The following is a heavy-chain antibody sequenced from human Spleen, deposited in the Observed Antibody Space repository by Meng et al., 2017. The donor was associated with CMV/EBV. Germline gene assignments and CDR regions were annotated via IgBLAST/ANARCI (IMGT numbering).Heavy chain of an antibody. Sequence: ASVKVSCKASGYTFTGYYMHWVRQAPGQGLEWMGWINANSGDTNYAQKFEGRATMTRDTSISTGYMELSRLRSDDTAVYYCAREPPGRYYDSSGWGVYGMDVWGQGTTVTVSS. D-gene: IGHD3-22*01. CDR1: GYTFTGYY. J-gene: IGHJ6*02. CDR3: AREPPGRYYDSSGWGVYGMDV. V-gene: IGHV1-2*02. CDR2: INANSGDT.